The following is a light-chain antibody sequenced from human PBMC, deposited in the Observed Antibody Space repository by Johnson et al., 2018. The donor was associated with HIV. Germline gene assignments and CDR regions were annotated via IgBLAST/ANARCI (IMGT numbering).Light chain of an antibody. V-gene: IGLV1-51*01. J-gene: IGLJ1*01. CDR1: SSNVGSSF. CDR2: DNN. CDR3: GTWDSSLTSYV. Sequence: QSALTQPPSVSAAPGQTVTISCSGSSSNVGSSFVSWYRQVPGTAPKLLIYDNNKRPSGIPGRFSGSKSGPSATLGITGLQTGDEADYYCGTWDSSLTSYVFGAGTKVIVL.